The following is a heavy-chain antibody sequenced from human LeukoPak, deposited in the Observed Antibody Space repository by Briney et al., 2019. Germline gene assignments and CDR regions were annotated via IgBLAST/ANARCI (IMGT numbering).Heavy chain of an antibody. CDR3: ARDRRYDFWSGYYTYYYYYYMDV. J-gene: IGHJ6*03. CDR1: GFTFSSYW. D-gene: IGHD3-3*01. CDR2: IKQDGREK. Sequence: HPGGSLRLSCGASGFTFSSYWMSWVRQAPGKGLEWVANIKQDGREKYYVDSVKGRFTISRDNAKNSLYLQMNSLRAEDTAVYYCARDRRYDFWSGYYTYYYYYYMDVWGKGTTVTVSS. V-gene: IGHV3-7*01.